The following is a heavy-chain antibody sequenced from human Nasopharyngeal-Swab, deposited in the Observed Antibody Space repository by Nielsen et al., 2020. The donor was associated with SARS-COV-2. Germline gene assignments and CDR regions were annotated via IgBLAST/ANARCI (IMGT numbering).Heavy chain of an antibody. Sequence: GESLKISCAASGFTVSSNYMTWVRQAPGKGLEWVSIIYSGGNTHHADSVKGRFTISRDNSKNTLFLQMNSLRADDTAVYYCARGVNPPPDYWGQGTLVIVSS. V-gene: IGHV3-53*01. CDR3: ARGVNPPPDY. D-gene: IGHD1-14*01. CDR2: IYSGGNT. J-gene: IGHJ4*02. CDR1: GFTVSSNY.